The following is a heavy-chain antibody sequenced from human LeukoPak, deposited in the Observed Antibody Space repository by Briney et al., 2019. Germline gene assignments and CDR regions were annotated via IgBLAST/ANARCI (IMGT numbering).Heavy chain of an antibody. CDR3: ARLSNYYDSSGYYSDFDY. Sequence: GESLKISCKGSGYIFTSYWISWVRQMPGKGLEWMGRIDPSDSYTNYSPSFQGHVTISADKSISTAYLQWSSLKASDTAMYYCARLSNYYDSSGYYSDFDYWGQGTLVTVSS. J-gene: IGHJ4*02. V-gene: IGHV5-10-1*01. D-gene: IGHD3-22*01. CDR1: GYIFTSYW. CDR2: IDPSDSYT.